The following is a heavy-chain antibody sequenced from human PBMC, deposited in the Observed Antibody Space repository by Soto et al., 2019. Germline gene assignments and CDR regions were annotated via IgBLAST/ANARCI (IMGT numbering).Heavy chain of an antibody. V-gene: IGHV1-18*01. D-gene: IGHD5-12*01. CDR1: GYTFTSYG. Sequence: ASVKVSCKASGYTFTSYGISWVRQAPGQGLEWMGWISAYNGNTNYAQKLQGRVTMTTDTSTSTAYMELRSLRSDDTAVYYCARVDIVATILGRFDPWGQGTLVTVSS. CDR3: ARVDIVATILGRFDP. J-gene: IGHJ5*02. CDR2: ISAYNGNT.